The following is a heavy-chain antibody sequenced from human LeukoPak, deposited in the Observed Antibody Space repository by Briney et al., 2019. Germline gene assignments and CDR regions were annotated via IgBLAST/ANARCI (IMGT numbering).Heavy chain of an antibody. CDR3: ARGLDYYDSSGYYYDY. Sequence: PSETLSLTCAVSGGSISSGGYSWSWIRQPPGKGLEWIGYIYHSGSTYYNPSLKSRVTMSVDRSKNQFSLKLSSVTAADTAVYYCARGLDYYDSSGYYYDYWGQGTLVTVSS. J-gene: IGHJ4*02. V-gene: IGHV4-30-2*01. CDR1: GGSISSGGYS. D-gene: IGHD3-22*01. CDR2: IYHSGST.